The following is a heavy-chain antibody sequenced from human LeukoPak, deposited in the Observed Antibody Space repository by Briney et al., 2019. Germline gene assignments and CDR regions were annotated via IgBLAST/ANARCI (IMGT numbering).Heavy chain of an antibody. CDR3: ARAWYYYDSSGYLFPLDY. CDR1: GYTFTSYG. Sequence: ASVKVSCKASGYTFTSYGISWVRQAPGQGLEWMGWISAYNGNTNYAQKLQGRVTVTTDTSTSTAYMELRSLRSDDTAVYYCARAWYYYDSSGYLFPLDYWGQGTLVTVSS. D-gene: IGHD3-22*01. J-gene: IGHJ4*02. CDR2: ISAYNGNT. V-gene: IGHV1-18*01.